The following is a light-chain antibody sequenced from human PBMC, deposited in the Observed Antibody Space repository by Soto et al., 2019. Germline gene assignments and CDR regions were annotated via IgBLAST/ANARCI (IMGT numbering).Light chain of an antibody. CDR1: QNIVNN. CDR3: QQYYSWPLT. Sequence: EIVMTQSPATLSVSPGERVTLSCRASQNIVNNLAWYQQKPGQGPWLLIYGASTRATGVPARFSGSGSGTEFTLTISSLQSEDFALYYCQQYYSWPLTCGPGNKLDVK. CDR2: GAS. V-gene: IGKV3-15*01. J-gene: IGKJ3*01.